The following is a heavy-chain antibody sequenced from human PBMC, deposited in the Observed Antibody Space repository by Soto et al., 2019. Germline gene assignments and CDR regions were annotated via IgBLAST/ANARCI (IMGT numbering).Heavy chain of an antibody. CDR1: GGTFSSYT. Sequence: ASVKVSCKASGGTFSSYTISWVRQAPGQGLEWMGRIIPILGIANYAQKFQGRVTITADKSTSTAYMELSSLRSEDTAVYYCASLDFWSGYDPPVIWFDPWGQGTLVTVSS. CDR3: ASLDFWSGYDPPVIWFDP. J-gene: IGHJ5*02. CDR2: IIPILGIA. V-gene: IGHV1-69*02. D-gene: IGHD3-3*01.